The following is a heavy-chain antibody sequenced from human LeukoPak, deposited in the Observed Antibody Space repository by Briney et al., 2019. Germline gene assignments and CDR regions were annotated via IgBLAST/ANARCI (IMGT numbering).Heavy chain of an antibody. CDR2: ISSSSSYI. CDR3: ASDFWSGY. CDR1: GFTFSSYS. D-gene: IGHD3-3*01. J-gene: IGHJ4*02. V-gene: IGHV3-21*01. Sequence: GGSPRLSCAASGFTFSSYSINWVRQAPGKGLEWVSSISSSSSYIYYADSVKGRFTISRDNAKNSLYLQMDSLRAEDTAVYYCASDFWSGYWGQGTLVTVSS.